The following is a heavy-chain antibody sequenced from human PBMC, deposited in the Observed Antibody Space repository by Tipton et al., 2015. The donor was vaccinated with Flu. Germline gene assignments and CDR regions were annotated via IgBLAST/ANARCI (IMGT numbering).Heavy chain of an antibody. CDR3: ARSHYGSGAYYFDY. CDR1: GGSISSGSYY. D-gene: IGHD3-10*01. CDR2: IYTSGST. V-gene: IGHV4-61*02. Sequence: TLSLTCTVSGGSISSGSYYWSWIRQPAGKGLEWIGRIYTSGSTNYNPSLKSRVTMSVDTSKNQFSLNLSSVTAADTAVYYCARSHYGSGAYYFDYWCQGTLVTVSS. J-gene: IGHJ4*02.